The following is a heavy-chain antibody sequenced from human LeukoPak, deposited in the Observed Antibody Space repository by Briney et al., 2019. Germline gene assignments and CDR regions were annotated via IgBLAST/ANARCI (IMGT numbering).Heavy chain of an antibody. CDR1: GFTFSSYG. V-gene: IGHV3-33*01. J-gene: IGHJ4*02. Sequence: GGSLRLSCAASGFTFSSYGMHWVRPAPGKGLEWVAFIWYDGSNKYYADSVKGRFTISRDNAKNSLYLEMNSLRAEDTAVYYCARTYYDFWSGYYSHEGNPFDYWGQGTLVTVSS. D-gene: IGHD3-3*01. CDR2: IWYDGSNK. CDR3: ARTYYDFWSGYYSHEGNPFDY.